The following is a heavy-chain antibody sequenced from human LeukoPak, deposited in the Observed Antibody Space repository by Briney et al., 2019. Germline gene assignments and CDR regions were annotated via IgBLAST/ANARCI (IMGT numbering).Heavy chain of an antibody. V-gene: IGHV3-48*03. CDR1: GFTFSSSV. D-gene: IGHD5-24*01. J-gene: IGHJ4*02. CDR3: ARWGEGYTHYFDY. CDR2: ISSSGSTL. Sequence: GGSLRLSCAAFGFTFSSSVMNWVRKALGKGLEWFSYISSSGSTLYYADSVKGRFTISRANAKNSMYLQMNSLRAEDTAVYYCARWGEGYTHYFDYWGQGTLVTVSS.